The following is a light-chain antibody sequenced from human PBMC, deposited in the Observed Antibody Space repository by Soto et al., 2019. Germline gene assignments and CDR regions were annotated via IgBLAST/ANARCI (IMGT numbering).Light chain of an antibody. CDR3: QQRSNWPT. CDR1: QSVSSY. V-gene: IGKV3-11*01. CDR2: DAS. Sequence: EIVLTQSPATLSLSPGERATLSCRASQSVSSYLAWYQQKPGQALRLLTYDASNRATGIPARFSGSGSGTDFTLTISSPEPEDFAVYYSQQRSNWPTFGGGTKVEIK. J-gene: IGKJ4*02.